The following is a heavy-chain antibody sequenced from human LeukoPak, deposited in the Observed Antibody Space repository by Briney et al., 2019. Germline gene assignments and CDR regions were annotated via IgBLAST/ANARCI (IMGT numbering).Heavy chain of an antibody. CDR1: GGSINNYY. CDR3: ARGRYCSADICSGGDAFDI. D-gene: IGHD2-15*01. Sequence: SETLSLTCTVSGGSINNYYWSWIRQPAGKGLEWIGRIYTRGSTDYNPSLKSRVTMSVDTSKNQFSLKLSSVTAADTAVYYSARGRYCSADICSGGDAFDIWGQGTMVSVSS. J-gene: IGHJ3*02. V-gene: IGHV4-4*07. CDR2: IYTRGST.